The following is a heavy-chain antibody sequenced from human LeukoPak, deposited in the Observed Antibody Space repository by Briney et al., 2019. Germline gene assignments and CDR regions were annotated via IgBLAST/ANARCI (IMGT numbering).Heavy chain of an antibody. CDR3: ARDRTSGLDY. CDR2: IYSGGYT. V-gene: IGHV3-66*01. CDR1: GFTVGNNY. D-gene: IGHD2-8*01. Sequence: PGRSLRLSCAASGFTVGNNYMSWVRQAPGKGLEWVSVIYSGGYTYYADSVKGRFTISRDNSKNTLSLRLKSLRAAYTAVCYCARDRTSGLDYSGQGTLVTVSA. J-gene: IGHJ4*02.